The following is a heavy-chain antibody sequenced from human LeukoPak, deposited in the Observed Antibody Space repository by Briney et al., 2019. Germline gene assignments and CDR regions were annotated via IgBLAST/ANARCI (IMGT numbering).Heavy chain of an antibody. CDR3: ARDTPYDTSGYFFDY. CDR2: INPNSGGT. Sequence: ASVKVSCKASGYTFTGYYMHWVRQVPGQGLEWMGWINPNSGGTKYAQKFQGRVTMTRDTSISTAYMELNRLRSDDTAVYYCARDTPYDTSGYFFDYWGQGTLVTVSS. V-gene: IGHV1-2*02. CDR1: GYTFTGYY. J-gene: IGHJ4*02. D-gene: IGHD3-22*01.